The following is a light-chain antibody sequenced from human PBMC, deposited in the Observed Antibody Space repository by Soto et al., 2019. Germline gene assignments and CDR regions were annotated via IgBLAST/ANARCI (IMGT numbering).Light chain of an antibody. J-gene: IGKJ1*01. CDR3: QQSYSTPRT. Sequence: DIQMTQSPSSLSASVGDRVTNTCRASQSISSYLNWYQQKPGKAPNLLIYAASSLQSGVPSRFSGSGSGTDFTLTISSLQPEDFATYYCQQSYSTPRTFGQGTKVEIK. CDR1: QSISSY. CDR2: AAS. V-gene: IGKV1-39*01.